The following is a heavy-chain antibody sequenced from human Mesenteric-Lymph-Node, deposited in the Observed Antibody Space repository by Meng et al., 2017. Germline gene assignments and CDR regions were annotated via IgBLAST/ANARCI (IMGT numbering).Heavy chain of an antibody. CDR2: ISSSGSII. Sequence: GESLKISCAASGFTFSDYHMSWIRQAPGKGLEWVSDISSSGSIIYYADSVKGRFTISRDNAKNSLYLQMNSLRAEDTALYYCAKAQLRDYYDSSGYYNNWGQGTLVTVSS. V-gene: IGHV3-11*01. CDR1: GFTFSDYH. J-gene: IGHJ4*02. D-gene: IGHD3-22*01. CDR3: AKAQLRDYYDSSGYYNN.